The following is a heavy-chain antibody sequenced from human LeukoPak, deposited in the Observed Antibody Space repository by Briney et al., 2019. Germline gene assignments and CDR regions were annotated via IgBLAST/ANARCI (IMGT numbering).Heavy chain of an antibody. V-gene: IGHV1-2*02. CDR3: ARVSWFGELNFDY. CDR1: GYTFTAYH. Sequence: ASVKVSCKASGYTFTAYHMHWVRQAPGQGLEWMGWINPNSGDTHSAQKFQGRVTMTRDTSISTAYMELSRLRSDDTAVYYCARVSWFGELNFDYWGQGTLVTVSS. CDR2: INPNSGDT. J-gene: IGHJ4*02. D-gene: IGHD3-10*01.